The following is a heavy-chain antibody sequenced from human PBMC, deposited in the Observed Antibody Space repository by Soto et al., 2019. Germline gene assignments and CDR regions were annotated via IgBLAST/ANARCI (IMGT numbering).Heavy chain of an antibody. D-gene: IGHD3-10*01. CDR1: GFSLSTSGVG. CDR3: ARPYYYGSGSSYGMDV. J-gene: IGHJ6*02. V-gene: IGHV2-5*02. CDR2: IYWDDDK. Sequence: QITLKESGPPLVKPTQTLTLTCTFSGFSLSTSGVGVGWIRQPPGKALEWLALIYWDDDKRYSPSLKSRLTITKDTSKNQVVLTMTNMDPVDTATYYCARPYYYGSGSSYGMDVWGQGTTVTVSS.